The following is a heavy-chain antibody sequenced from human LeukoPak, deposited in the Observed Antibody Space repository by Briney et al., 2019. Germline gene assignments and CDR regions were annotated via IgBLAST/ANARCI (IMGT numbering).Heavy chain of an antibody. CDR1: GYTLTELS. CDR3: STVRPTDDPYYFDY. CDR2: FEPEEGET. D-gene: IGHD2-21*01. Sequence: ASVKVSCKVSGYTLTELSMHWVRQAPGKGPEWMGGFEPEEGETIYAQKLQGRVTMTEDTSSDTAYMELSILSSEDTAVYYCSTVRPTDDPYYFDYWGQGTLVTVSS. V-gene: IGHV1-24*01. J-gene: IGHJ4*02.